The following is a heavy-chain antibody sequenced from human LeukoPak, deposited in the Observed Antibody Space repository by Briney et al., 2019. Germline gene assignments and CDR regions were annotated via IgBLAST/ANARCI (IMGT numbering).Heavy chain of an antibody. CDR3: ARDFYYDSRGYFGY. J-gene: IGHJ4*02. Sequence: ASVKVSCKASGYTFTSYGISWVRQAPGQGLEWMGWISAYNGNTNYAQKLQGRVTMTTDTSTSTAYMELRSLRSDDTAVYYCARDFYYDSRGYFGYWGQGTLVTVSS. V-gene: IGHV1-18*01. D-gene: IGHD3-22*01. CDR2: ISAYNGNT. CDR1: GYTFTSYG.